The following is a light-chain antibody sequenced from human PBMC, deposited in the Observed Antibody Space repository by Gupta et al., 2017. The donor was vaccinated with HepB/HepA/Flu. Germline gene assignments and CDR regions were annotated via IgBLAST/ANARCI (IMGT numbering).Light chain of an antibody. CDR2: WAF. CDR3: HQYYCPSWT. V-gene: IGKV4-1*01. Sequence: DIVMTQSPDSLAVSLGERATINCKSSQTVLYSPNNKNYLAWYQQKPGQPPKLLIYWAFIREFGVPDRFSGSGSGTDFTLTISSLQAEDVAVYYCHQYYCPSWTFGQGTKVEIK. J-gene: IGKJ1*01. CDR1: QTVLYSPNNKNY.